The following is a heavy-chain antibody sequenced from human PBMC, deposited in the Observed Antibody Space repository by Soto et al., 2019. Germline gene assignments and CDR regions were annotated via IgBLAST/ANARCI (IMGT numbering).Heavy chain of an antibody. D-gene: IGHD3-22*01. J-gene: IGHJ4*02. V-gene: IGHV4-39*01. Sequence: PSETLSLTFTVSGDPISSTIYYWGWIRQPPGKRLEWIASMEYSGRTYSNPSLTSRFTISVDTSKNQFSLKLSSVTAADTAVYYCARQGYYDSSTFPYWGQG. CDR2: MEYSGRT. CDR1: GDPISSTIYY. CDR3: ARQGYYDSSTFPY.